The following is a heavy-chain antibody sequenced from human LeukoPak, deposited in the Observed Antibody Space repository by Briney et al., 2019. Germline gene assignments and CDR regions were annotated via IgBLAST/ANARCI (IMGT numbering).Heavy chain of an antibody. V-gene: IGHV3-20*04. CDR3: ARSPEGLWFGELPFDY. CDR1: GFTFSDFY. D-gene: IGHD3-10*01. CDR2: INWNGGST. Sequence: GGSLRLSCAASGFTFSDFYMTWIRQAPGKGLEWVSGINWNGGSTGYADSVKGRFTISRDNAKNSLYLQMNSLRAEDTALYYCARSPEGLWFGELPFDYWGQGTLVTVSS. J-gene: IGHJ4*02.